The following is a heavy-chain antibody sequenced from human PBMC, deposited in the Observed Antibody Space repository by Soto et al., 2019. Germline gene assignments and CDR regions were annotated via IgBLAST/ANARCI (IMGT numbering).Heavy chain of an antibody. CDR1: GFTFNNYG. CDR2: ISYDGSKK. CDR3: AKETLRYYAMDV. Sequence: PGASLRLSCAASGFTFNNYGMHWVRQAPGKGLEWVAVISYDGSKKYYTDSVKGRFTISRDNSKNTLYLQMNSLRAEDTAVYSCAKETLRYYAMDVWGQGTTVTVSS. V-gene: IGHV3-30*18. J-gene: IGHJ6*02.